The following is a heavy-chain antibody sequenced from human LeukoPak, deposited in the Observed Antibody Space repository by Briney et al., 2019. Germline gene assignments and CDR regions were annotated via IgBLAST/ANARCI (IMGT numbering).Heavy chain of an antibody. Sequence: GGPLRLSCAASGFTFSSYWMHWVRQAPGKGLVWVSRINTDGSSTSYADSVKGRFTISRDNAKNTLYLQMNSLRAEDTAVYYCARGGVGATIGMDVWGKGTTVTVSS. CDR3: ARGGVGATIGMDV. CDR2: INTDGSST. J-gene: IGHJ6*04. CDR1: GFTFSSYW. V-gene: IGHV3-74*01. D-gene: IGHD1-26*01.